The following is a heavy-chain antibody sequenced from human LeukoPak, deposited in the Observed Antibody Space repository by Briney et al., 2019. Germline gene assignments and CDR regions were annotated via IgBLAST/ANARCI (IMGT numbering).Heavy chain of an antibody. CDR2: TTDSGAST. V-gene: IGHV3-23*01. CDR3: ARRDVVVTGHYFDY. J-gene: IGHJ4*02. D-gene: IGHD2-21*02. CDR1: GFSFWSYG. Sequence: GVSLRLSCAASGFSFWSYGMSWVRQAPGKGLEWVSTTTDSGASTWYADSVKGRFTISRDNSKNTLQLQMNSLRAEDTAVYYCARRDVVVTGHYFDYWGQGILVTVSS.